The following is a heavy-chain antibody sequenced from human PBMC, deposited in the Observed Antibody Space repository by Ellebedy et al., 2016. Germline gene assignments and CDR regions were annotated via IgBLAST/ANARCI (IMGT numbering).Heavy chain of an antibody. V-gene: IGHV3-21*01. CDR2: ISSSSSYI. CDR1: GFTFSSYS. Sequence: GESLKISXAASGFTFSSYSMNWVRQAPGKGLEWVSSISSSSSYIYYADSVKGRFTISRDNAKNSLYLQMNSLRAEDTAVYYCARDLLPYGGNSGGVDYWGQGTLVTVSS. D-gene: IGHD4-23*01. J-gene: IGHJ4*02. CDR3: ARDLLPYGGNSGGVDY.